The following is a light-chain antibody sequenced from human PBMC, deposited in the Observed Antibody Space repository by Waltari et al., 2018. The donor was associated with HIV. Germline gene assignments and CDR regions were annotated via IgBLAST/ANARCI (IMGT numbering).Light chain of an antibody. Sequence: SYELTQSPSVSVSPGQTARITCSGDVLPKQYAYWYQQKSGQAPVLVIYKDSERPSGIPERVSGSSSGTTVTLTISGVQAEDEADYYCQSADSSGSNVYVFGGGTKVTVL. CDR3: QSADSSGSNVYV. CDR1: VLPKQY. J-gene: IGLJ1*01. V-gene: IGLV3-25*03. CDR2: KDS.